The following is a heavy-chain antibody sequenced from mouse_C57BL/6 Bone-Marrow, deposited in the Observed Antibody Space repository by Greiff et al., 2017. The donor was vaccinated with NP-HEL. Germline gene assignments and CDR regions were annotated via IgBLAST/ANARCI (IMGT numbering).Heavy chain of an antibody. CDR2: IDPNSGGT. CDR1: GYTFTSYW. J-gene: IGHJ3*01. Sequence: VQLQQPGAELVKPGASVKLSCKASGYTFTSYWMHWVKQRPGRGLEWIGRIDPNSGGTKYNEKFKSKATLTVDKPSSTAYMQLISLTSEASAVYDCARNGNYDDDGRGPWFAYWGQGTLVTVSA. CDR3: ARNGNYDDDGRGPWFAY. V-gene: IGHV1-72*01. D-gene: IGHD2-4*01.